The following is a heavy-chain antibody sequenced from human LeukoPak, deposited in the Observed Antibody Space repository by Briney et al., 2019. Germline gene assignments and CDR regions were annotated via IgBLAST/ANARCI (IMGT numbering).Heavy chain of an antibody. Sequence: GGSLRLSCAASGFSFSNYWMHWVRQAPGKGLVWVTRMNSDGSATCYADSVQGRFTISRDNAKNTLYLQMNSLRAEDTAMYFCAKGPNYLDSWGQGTLVTVSS. CDR2: MNSDGSAT. CDR3: AKGPNYLDS. CDR1: GFSFSNYW. J-gene: IGHJ4*02. V-gene: IGHV3-74*01.